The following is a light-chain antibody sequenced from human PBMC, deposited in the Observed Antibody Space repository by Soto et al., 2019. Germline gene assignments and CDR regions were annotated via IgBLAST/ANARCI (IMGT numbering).Light chain of an antibody. V-gene: IGLV2-14*01. Sequence: QSALTQPASVSGSPGQSITIACNGTSSDVGGGHHYVSWYQQHPGKAPKPMIYEVSNRPSGVSSRFSGSKSGNTAALTISGLQAEDEADYYCSSHRSSSSLYVFGTGTKVTVL. CDR3: SSHRSSSSLYV. J-gene: IGLJ1*01. CDR1: SSDVGGGHHY. CDR2: EVS.